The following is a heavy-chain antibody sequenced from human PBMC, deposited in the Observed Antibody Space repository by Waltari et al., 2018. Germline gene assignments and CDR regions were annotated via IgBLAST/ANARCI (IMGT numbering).Heavy chain of an antibody. CDR3: AGNWGQGGYYYYGMDV. D-gene: IGHD7-27*01. CDR2: IIPIFGTA. CDR1: GYTFTGYN. J-gene: IGHJ6*02. V-gene: IGHV1-69*06. Sequence: QVQLVQSGAEVKKPGASVKVSCTASGYTFTGYNMHWVRQAPGQGLEWMGRIIPIFGTANYAQKFQGRVTITADKSTSTAYMELSSLRSEDTAVYYCAGNWGQGGYYYYGMDVWGQGTTVTVSS.